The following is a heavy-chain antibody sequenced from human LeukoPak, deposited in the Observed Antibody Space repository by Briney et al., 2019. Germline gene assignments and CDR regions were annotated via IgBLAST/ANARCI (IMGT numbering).Heavy chain of an antibody. CDR3: ARDMSPPSSGYYYRRFQH. J-gene: IGHJ1*01. D-gene: IGHD3-22*01. Sequence: GGSLRLSCVASGFTFSNHAMTWVRQAPGKGLEWVSAISADAVDTFYAPSVKGRFTISRDNSKNTLYLQMNSLRAEDTAVYYCARDMSPPSSGYYYRRFQHWGQGTLVTVSS. CDR2: ISADAVDT. CDR1: GFTFSNHA. V-gene: IGHV3-23*01.